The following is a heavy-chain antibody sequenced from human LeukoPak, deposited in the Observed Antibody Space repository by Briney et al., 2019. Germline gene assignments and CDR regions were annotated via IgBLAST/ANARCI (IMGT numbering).Heavy chain of an antibody. V-gene: IGHV1-69*04. CDR2: IIPILGIA. CDR3: ARGLGQLVQGWYFDL. CDR1: GGTFSSYA. D-gene: IGHD6-6*01. J-gene: IGHJ2*01. Sequence: GASVKVSCKASGGTFSSYAISWVRQAPGQGLEWMGRIIPILGIANYAQKFQGRVTITADKSTSTAYMELSSLRSEDTAVYYCARGLGQLVQGWYFDLWGRGTLVTVSS.